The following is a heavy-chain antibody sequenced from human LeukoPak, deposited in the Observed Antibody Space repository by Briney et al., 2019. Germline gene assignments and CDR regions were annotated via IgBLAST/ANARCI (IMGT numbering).Heavy chain of an antibody. J-gene: IGHJ4*02. D-gene: IGHD6-19*01. CDR3: ARGEKRLQWPFDY. Sequence: KPSETLSLTCTDSGGSISSYYWSWIRQPPGKGLEWIGYIYYSGSTNYTPSLKSRVTISVDTSKNQFPLKLSSVTAADTAVYYCARGEKRLQWPFDYWGQGTLVTVSS. V-gene: IGHV4-59*01. CDR2: IYYSGST. CDR1: GGSISSYY.